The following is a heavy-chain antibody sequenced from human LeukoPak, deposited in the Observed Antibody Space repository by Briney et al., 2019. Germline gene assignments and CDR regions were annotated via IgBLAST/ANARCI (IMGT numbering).Heavy chain of an antibody. Sequence: RSGGSLRLSCTTSGLTFSTSGFNWVRQAPGKGLEWVSLISGDGGSTYYADSVKGRFTISRDNSKNSLYLQMNSLRTEDTALYYCAKVVRGVYTDVDAFDIWGQGTMVTVSS. CDR1: GLTFSTSG. V-gene: IGHV3-43*02. D-gene: IGHD3-10*02. CDR3: AKVVRGVYTDVDAFDI. CDR2: ISGDGGST. J-gene: IGHJ3*02.